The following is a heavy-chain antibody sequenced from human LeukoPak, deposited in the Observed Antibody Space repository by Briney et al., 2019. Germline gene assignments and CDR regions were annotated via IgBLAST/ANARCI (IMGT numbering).Heavy chain of an antibody. J-gene: IGHJ4*02. CDR1: GFTFSSYW. Sequence: GGSLRLSCAVSGFTFSSYWMTWVRQAPGKGLEWVANIKEDGSEKYYVDSAKGRFTMSRDNAKHSLYLQMNSLRAEDTAVYYCARQNKSASFDYWGQGTLVTVSS. CDR2: IKEDGSEK. CDR3: ARQNKSASFDY. D-gene: IGHD2/OR15-2a*01. V-gene: IGHV3-7*04.